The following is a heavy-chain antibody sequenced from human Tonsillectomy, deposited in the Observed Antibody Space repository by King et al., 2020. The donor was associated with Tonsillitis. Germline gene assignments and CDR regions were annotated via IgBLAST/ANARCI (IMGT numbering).Heavy chain of an antibody. CDR3: ARRVESNYGYFNLYFDL. D-gene: IGHD4-17*01. V-gene: IGHV5-51*01. CDR1: GYSFTTSW. Sequence: QLVQSGAEVKKPGEFLKISCKGSGYSFTTSWIAWVRQMPGKGLEWMGIIYPGDSETSYSPSFQGQVTIPADKSISTAYLQWSSLKASDTAMYYCARRVESNYGYFNLYFDLWGRGTLVTVSS. J-gene: IGHJ2*01. CDR2: IYPGDSET.